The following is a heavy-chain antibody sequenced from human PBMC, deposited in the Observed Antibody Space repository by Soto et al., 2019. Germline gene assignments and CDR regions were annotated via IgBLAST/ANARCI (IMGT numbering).Heavy chain of an antibody. V-gene: IGHV4-4*02. CDR1: GGSISSTNW. J-gene: IGHJ4*02. Sequence: QVQLQESGPGLVKPSGTLSLTCAVSGGSISSTNWWTWVRQSPGRGLEWIGEVYHSGNTNYSPSLKSRVNIAVDMSTNHLSLTLISVTAADTAVYYCAFPATADFDYWGKGILVTVSS. CDR3: AFPATADFDY. D-gene: IGHD6-13*01. CDR2: VYHSGNT.